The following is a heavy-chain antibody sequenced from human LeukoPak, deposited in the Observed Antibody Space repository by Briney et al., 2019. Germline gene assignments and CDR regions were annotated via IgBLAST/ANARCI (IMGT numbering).Heavy chain of an antibody. D-gene: IGHD2-15*01. CDR3: ARAWSFDY. V-gene: IGHV5-51*01. CDR2: INPGDSDA. Sequence: GESLKISCKGSGYISTSYWIGWVRQMPGKGLEWVGIINPGDSDARYSPSFQGQVIISADKSISTAYLQWSSLKASDTAMYYCARAWSFDYWGQGTLVTVSS. J-gene: IGHJ4*02. CDR1: GYISTSYW.